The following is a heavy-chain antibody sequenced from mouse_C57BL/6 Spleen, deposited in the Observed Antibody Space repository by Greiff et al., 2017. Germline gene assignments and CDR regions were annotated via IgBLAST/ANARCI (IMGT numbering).Heavy chain of an antibody. V-gene: IGHV1-80*01. D-gene: IGHD3-3*01. CDR3: ARGTYHFYFDY. J-gene: IGHJ2*01. CDR1: GYAFSSYW. CDR2: IYPGDGDT. Sequence: VQLQQSGAELVKPGASVTISCKASGYAFSSYWMNWVKQRPGKGLEWIGQIYPGDGDTNYNGKFKGKATLTADKSSSTAYMQLSSLTSEDSAVYFCARGTYHFYFDYWGQGTTLTVSS.